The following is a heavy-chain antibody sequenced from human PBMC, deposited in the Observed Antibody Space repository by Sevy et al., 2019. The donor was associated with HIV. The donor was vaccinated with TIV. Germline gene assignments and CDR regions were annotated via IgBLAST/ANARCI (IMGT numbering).Heavy chain of an antibody. J-gene: IGHJ5*02. CDR2: INPNSGGT. CDR3: ARPAAAGGDWFDP. V-gene: IGHV1-2*02. D-gene: IGHD6-13*01. CDR1: GYTFTGYY. Sequence: ASVKVSCKASGYTFTGYYTHWVRQAPGQGLEWMGWINPNSGGTNYAQKFQGRVTMTRDTSISTAYMELSRLRSDDTAVYYCARPAAAGGDWFDPWGQGTLVTVSS.